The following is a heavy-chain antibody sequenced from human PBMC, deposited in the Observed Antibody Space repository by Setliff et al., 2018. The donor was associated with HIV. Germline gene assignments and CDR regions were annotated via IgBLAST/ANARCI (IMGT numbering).Heavy chain of an antibody. V-gene: IGHV3-21*01. Sequence: PGGSLRLSCVASGFDFSDYSMNWVRQAPGKGLEWVSCITGGSGFIDYADSVKGRFTVSRDNAKNAVYLQLNSLGAEDTAVYYCARIIAARRRGPHDFDSWGQGTLVTVSS. CDR3: ARIIAARRRGPHDFDS. CDR2: ITGGSGFI. D-gene: IGHD6-6*01. J-gene: IGHJ4*02. CDR1: GFDFSDYS.